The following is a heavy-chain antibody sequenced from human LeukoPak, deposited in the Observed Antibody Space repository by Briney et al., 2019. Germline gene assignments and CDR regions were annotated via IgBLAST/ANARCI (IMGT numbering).Heavy chain of an antibody. J-gene: IGHJ4*02. CDR1: GGSISSGGYY. Sequence: SETLSLTCTVSGGSISSGGYYWSWIRQHPGKGLEWIGYIYYSGSTYYNPSLKSRVTISVDTSKNQFSLKLSSVTAADTAVYYCARERGKLELGYYFDYWGQGTLVTVSS. CDR2: IYYSGST. CDR3: ARERGKLELGYYFDY. V-gene: IGHV4-31*03. D-gene: IGHD1-7*01.